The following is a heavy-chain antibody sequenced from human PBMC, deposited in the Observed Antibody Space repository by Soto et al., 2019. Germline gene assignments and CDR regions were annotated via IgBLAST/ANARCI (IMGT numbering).Heavy chain of an antibody. CDR3: EDPVPAASQYDSYDMDV. CDR2: ISGSGDTT. J-gene: IGHJ6*02. CDR1: GFTFTWYR. D-gene: IGHD2-2*01. V-gene: IGHV3-23*01. Sequence: EVQLLESGGGLIPPGGSLRLSCAAAGFTFTWYRMSGVRQAPGKGLEWVSHISGSGDTTYYADSVKGRFTISRDNSKNTLYLQMTSLRADDTALYYCEDPVPAASQYDSYDMDVWGQGTTVTVSS.